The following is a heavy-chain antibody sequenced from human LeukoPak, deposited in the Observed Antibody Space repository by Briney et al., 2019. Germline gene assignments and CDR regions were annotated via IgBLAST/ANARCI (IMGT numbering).Heavy chain of an antibody. CDR3: ARYGSGSYYYYYGMDV. CDR2: IKQDGSEK. Sequence: GGSLRLSCADFTFSSYWLSWVRQAPGKGLEWVANIKQDGSEKYYVDSVKGRFTISRDNAKNSLYLQMNSLRAEDTAVYYCARYGSGSYYYYYGMDVWGQGTTVTVSS. D-gene: IGHD3-10*01. CDR1: TFSSYW. J-gene: IGHJ6*02. V-gene: IGHV3-7*01.